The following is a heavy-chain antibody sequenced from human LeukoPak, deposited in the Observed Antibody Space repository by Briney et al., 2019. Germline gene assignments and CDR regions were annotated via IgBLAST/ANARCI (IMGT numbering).Heavy chain of an antibody. CDR2: ISYDGSNK. Sequence: GGSLRLSCAASGFTFSRYGMHWVRQAPGKGLEWVAVISYDGSNKYYADSVKGRFTISRDNSKNTLYLQMNRLRAEDTAVYYCAKDGWITVTANWFDPWGQGTLVTVSS. J-gene: IGHJ5*02. D-gene: IGHD4-11*01. CDR3: AKDGWITVTANWFDP. CDR1: GFTFSRYG. V-gene: IGHV3-30*18.